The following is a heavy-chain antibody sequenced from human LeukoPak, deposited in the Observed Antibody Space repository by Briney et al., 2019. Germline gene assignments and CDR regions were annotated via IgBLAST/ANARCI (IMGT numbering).Heavy chain of an antibody. CDR2: IRQDGRQT. Sequence: GGSLRLSCAASEFTFSGFWMTWVRQAPGEGLQWVGNIRQDGRQTHYSDAVQGRFTISRDNARKSLYLQMNSLGPEDTAVYYCARDGQSSGTFDYWGQGTLVTVSS. CDR1: EFTFSGFW. J-gene: IGHJ4*02. CDR3: ARDGQSSGTFDY. D-gene: IGHD3-10*01. V-gene: IGHV3-7*01.